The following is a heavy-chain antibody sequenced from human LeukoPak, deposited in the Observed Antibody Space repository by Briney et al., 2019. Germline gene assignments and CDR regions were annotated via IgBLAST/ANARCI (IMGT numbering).Heavy chain of an antibody. D-gene: IGHD5-12*01. V-gene: IGHV4-38-2*02. CDR3: ANSGYAYDAFDI. CDR1: GYSISSGNY. Sequence: PSETLSLTCTVFGYSISSGNYWGWIRQPPGKGLEWIGYIYHSGSTYYNPSLKSRVTISVDRSKNQFSLKLSSVTAADTAVYYCANSGYAYDAFDIWGQGTMVTVSS. J-gene: IGHJ3*02. CDR2: IYHSGST.